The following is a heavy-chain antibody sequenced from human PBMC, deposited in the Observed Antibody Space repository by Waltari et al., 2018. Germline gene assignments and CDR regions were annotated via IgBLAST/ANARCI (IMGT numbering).Heavy chain of an antibody. CDR1: GFPISRFW. D-gene: IGHD1-1*01. J-gene: IGHJ4*02. CDR2: IGPDGSDN. V-gene: IGHV3-7*01. Sequence: EAQLVQSGGGLVQPGGSLTLSCAASGFPISRFWMTWIRQAPGQGLRWVAHIGPDGSDNYYVGSGKGRFTISRDNAENSLLLQMSSLRVEDTALYYCVGWNDPINSWGQGTLVAVSS. CDR3: VGWNDPINS.